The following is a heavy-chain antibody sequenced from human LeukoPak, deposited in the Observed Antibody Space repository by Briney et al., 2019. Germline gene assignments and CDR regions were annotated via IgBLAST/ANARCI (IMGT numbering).Heavy chain of an antibody. CDR1: GYTFTSYD. CDR3: APTAEAYTSWWKV. D-gene: IGHD3-16*01. Sequence: ASVKVSCKASGYTFTSYDFNWVRQATGQGLEWMGWMNPNSGNTGYAQKFKGRVTMTRDTSISTAYLEVRSLTSDDTAVYYCAPTAEAYTSWWKVWGQGTLVTVSS. V-gene: IGHV1-8*01. J-gene: IGHJ4*02. CDR2: MNPNSGNT.